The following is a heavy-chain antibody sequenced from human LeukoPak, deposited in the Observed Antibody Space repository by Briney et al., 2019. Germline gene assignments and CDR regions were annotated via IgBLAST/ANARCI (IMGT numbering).Heavy chain of an antibody. CDR3: ARLSGKQQLVQDRWFDP. D-gene: IGHD6-13*01. Sequence: ASVRVSCKASGYTFTSYDISWVRQAPGQGLEWMGWISAYNGNTNYAQKVQGRVTMTTDTSTSTAYMELRSLRSDDTAVYYCARLSGKQQLVQDRWFDPWGQGTLVTVSS. V-gene: IGHV1-18*04. CDR2: ISAYNGNT. J-gene: IGHJ5*02. CDR1: GYTFTSYD.